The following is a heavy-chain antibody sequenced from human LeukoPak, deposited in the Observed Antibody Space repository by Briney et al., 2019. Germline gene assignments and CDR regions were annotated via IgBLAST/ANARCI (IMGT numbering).Heavy chain of an antibody. CDR2: ISYDGSNK. V-gene: IGHV3-30*18. CDR3: AKGAYYYDSSAFDY. D-gene: IGHD3-22*01. J-gene: IGHJ4*02. Sequence: GGSLRLSCAASGFTFSSYGMHWVRQAPGKGLEWGAVISYDGSNKYYADSVKGRFTISRDNSKNTLYLQMNSLRAEDTAVYYCAKGAYYYDSSAFDYWGQGTLVTVSS. CDR1: GFTFSSYG.